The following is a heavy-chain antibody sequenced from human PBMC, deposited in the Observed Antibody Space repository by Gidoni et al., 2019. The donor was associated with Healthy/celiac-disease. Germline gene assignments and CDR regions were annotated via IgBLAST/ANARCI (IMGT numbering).Heavy chain of an antibody. CDR3: ASPRGSYYYGMDV. V-gene: IGHV3-66*01. J-gene: IGHJ6*02. D-gene: IGHD1-26*01. Sequence: EVQLVESGDGLVQPGGSLRLSCAASAFTVSSNYMSWVRQAPGKGLEWVSVIYSGGSTYYADSVKGRFTISRDNSKNTLYLQMNSLRAEDTAVYYCASPRGSYYYGMDVWGQGTTVTVSS. CDR1: AFTVSSNY. CDR2: IYSGGST.